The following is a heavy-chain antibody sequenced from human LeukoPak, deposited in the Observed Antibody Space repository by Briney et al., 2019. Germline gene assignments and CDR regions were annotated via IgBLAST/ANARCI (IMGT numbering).Heavy chain of an antibody. D-gene: IGHD6-25*01. CDR1: GFTFSTYW. V-gene: IGHV3-74*01. J-gene: IGHJ4*02. CDR3: ARDSGAAADPFDY. Sequence: PGGSLRLSCAASGFTFSTYWMHWVRQVPGKGLVWVSRINGGGSSTSYADSVKGRFTISRDNAKNTPYLQMNSLRAEDTAVYYCARDSGAAADPFDYWGQGTLVTVSS. CDR2: INGGGSST.